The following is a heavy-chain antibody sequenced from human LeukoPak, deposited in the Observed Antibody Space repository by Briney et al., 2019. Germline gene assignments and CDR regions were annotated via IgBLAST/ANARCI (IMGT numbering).Heavy chain of an antibody. D-gene: IGHD1-26*01. J-gene: IGHJ4*02. Sequence: SETLSLTCTVSGGSISSYYWSWIRQPPGKGLEWIGFIYYSGSTNYNPSLKSRVTISVDTSKNQFSLKLSSVTAADTAVYYCARDSGSWDFDYWGQGTLVTVSS. CDR3: ARDSGSWDFDY. CDR2: IYYSGST. CDR1: GGSISSYY. V-gene: IGHV4-59*01.